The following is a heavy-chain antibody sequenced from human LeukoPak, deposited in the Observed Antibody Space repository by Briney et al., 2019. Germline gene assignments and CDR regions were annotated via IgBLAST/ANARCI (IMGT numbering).Heavy chain of an antibody. D-gene: IGHD1-26*01. CDR3: ARERVGATSDAFDI. Sequence: GGFLRLSCAASGFTVSSNYMSWVRQAPGKGLEWVSVIYSGGSTYYADSVKGRFTISRDNSKNTLYLQMNSLRAEDTAVYYCARERVGATSDAFDIWGQGTMVTVSS. J-gene: IGHJ3*02. CDR1: GFTVSSNY. CDR2: IYSGGST. V-gene: IGHV3-53*01.